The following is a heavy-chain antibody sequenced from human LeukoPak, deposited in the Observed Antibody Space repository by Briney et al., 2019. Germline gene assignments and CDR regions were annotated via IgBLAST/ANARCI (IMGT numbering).Heavy chain of an antibody. CDR2: FDPEDGET. D-gene: IGHD6-6*01. J-gene: IGHJ3*02. Sequence: GASVKVSCKVSGYTLTELSMHWVRQAPGKGLEWMGGFDPEDGETIYAQKFQGRVTMTEDTSTDTAYMELSNLRSEDTAVYYCARSYSSLSGRAFDIWGQGTMVTVSS. CDR3: ARSYSSLSGRAFDI. CDR1: GYTLTELS. V-gene: IGHV1-24*01.